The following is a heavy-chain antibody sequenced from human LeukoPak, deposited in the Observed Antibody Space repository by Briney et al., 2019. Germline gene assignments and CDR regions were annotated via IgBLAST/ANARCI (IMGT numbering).Heavy chain of an antibody. D-gene: IGHD3-9*01. CDR1: GFTFSSYS. CDR3: ARELDEGFDY. J-gene: IGHJ4*02. V-gene: IGHV3-21*01. Sequence: GGSLRLSCAASGFTFSSYSMNWVRQAPGKGLEWASSIGGSSRSMYYADSVKGRFTISRDNAKNSLFLQMNSLRAEDTAVYYCARELDEGFDYWGQGTLVTVSS. CDR2: IGGSSRSM.